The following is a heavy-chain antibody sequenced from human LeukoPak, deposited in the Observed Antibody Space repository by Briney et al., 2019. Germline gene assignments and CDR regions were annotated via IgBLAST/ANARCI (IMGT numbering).Heavy chain of an antibody. CDR2: IKSKTDGGTT. Sequence: GGSLRLSCAASGFTFSNAWMSWVRQAPGKGLEWVGRIKSKTDGGTTDYAAPVKGRFTISRDDSKNTLYLQMNSLKTEDTAVYYCTTRNYYGSGSYVYWGQGTLVTVSS. J-gene: IGHJ4*02. CDR3: TTRNYYGSGSYVY. CDR1: GFTFSNAW. D-gene: IGHD3-10*01. V-gene: IGHV3-15*01.